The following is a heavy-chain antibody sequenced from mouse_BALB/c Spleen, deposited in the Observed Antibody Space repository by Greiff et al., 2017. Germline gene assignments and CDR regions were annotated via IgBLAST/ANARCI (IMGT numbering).Heavy chain of an antibody. CDR1: GYSIPSDHA. Sequence: EVQLVESGPGLVKPSQSLSLTCTVTGYSIPSDHAWNWIRQFPGNKLEWMGYISYSGSTSYNPSLKSRISITRDTSKNQFFLQLNSVTTEDTATYYSANYYGSSSYAMDYWGQGTSVTVSS. CDR3: ANYYGSSSYAMDY. J-gene: IGHJ4*01. CDR2: ISYSGST. D-gene: IGHD1-1*01. V-gene: IGHV3-2*02.